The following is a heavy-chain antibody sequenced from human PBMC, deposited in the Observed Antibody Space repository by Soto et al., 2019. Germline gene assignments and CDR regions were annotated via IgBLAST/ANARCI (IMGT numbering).Heavy chain of an antibody. Sequence: SETLSLTCTVSGGSISSGGYYWSWIRQHPGKGLEWIGYIYYSGSTYYNPSLKSRVTISVDTSKNQFSLKLSSVTAADTAVYYCARAFLSPHSFSDSSGYDYWGQGTLVTVSS. V-gene: IGHV4-31*03. CDR1: GGSISSGGYY. D-gene: IGHD3-22*01. CDR2: IYYSGST. CDR3: ARAFLSPHSFSDSSGYDY. J-gene: IGHJ4*02.